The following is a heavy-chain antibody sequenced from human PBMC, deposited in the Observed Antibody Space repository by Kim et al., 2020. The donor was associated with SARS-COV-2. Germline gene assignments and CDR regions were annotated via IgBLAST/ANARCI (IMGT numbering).Heavy chain of an antibody. CDR2: IYWDDDN. CDR1: GFSLHSRGVG. CDR3: VHYTRTTSTNAFDV. J-gene: IGHJ3*01. Sequence: SGPTLVKPTQTLMLPCTFSGFSLHSRGVGVGWIRQPPGKALEWHALIYWDDDNRYSPSLKSRLTITKDNSKHQVFLVMTNMDPVDTAMYFCVHYTRTTSTNAFDVWGQGTMVTVSS. V-gene: IGHV2-5*02. D-gene: IGHD1-1*01.